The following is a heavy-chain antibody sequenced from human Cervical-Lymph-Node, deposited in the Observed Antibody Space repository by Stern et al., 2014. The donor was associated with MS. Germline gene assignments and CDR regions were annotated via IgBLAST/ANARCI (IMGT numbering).Heavy chain of an antibody. V-gene: IGHV4-30-2*01. Sequence: VQLVESGSGLVKPSQTLSLTCAVSGGSISSGGYSWSWIRQQPGKGLEWIGYIYHSGSTYYNPSLKSRVTISVDRSKNQFSLKLSSVTAADTAVYYCARSSTVTPNAFDIWGQGTMVTVSS. CDR3: ARSSTVTPNAFDI. D-gene: IGHD4-17*01. J-gene: IGHJ3*02. CDR2: IYHSGST. CDR1: GGSISSGGYS.